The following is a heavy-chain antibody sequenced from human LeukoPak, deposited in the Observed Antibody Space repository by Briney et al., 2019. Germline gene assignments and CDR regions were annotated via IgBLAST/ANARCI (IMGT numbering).Heavy chain of an antibody. J-gene: IGHJ3*02. Sequence: PGRSLRLSCAAFGFTFRSYAMHWVRQAPDKGLEWLAIILYDGSNQYYADSVKGRFTISRDNSKNTLYLQMNSLRPEDTAVYHCAREGWAFDIWGQGTMVTVSS. CDR3: AREGWAFDI. V-gene: IGHV3-30-3*01. CDR1: GFTFRSYA. CDR2: ILYDGSNQ.